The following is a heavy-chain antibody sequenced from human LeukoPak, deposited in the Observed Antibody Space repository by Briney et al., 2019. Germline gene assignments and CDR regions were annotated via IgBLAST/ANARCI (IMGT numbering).Heavy chain of an antibody. CDR3: ANPGGL. CDR1: GFTFSSCG. V-gene: IGHV3-30*18. J-gene: IGHJ4*02. CDR2: ISYDGSNK. Sequence: PGRSLRLSCEASGFTFSSCGMHWVRQAPGKGLEWVAVISYDGSNKYYADSVKGRFTISRDNSKNTLYLQMNSLRAEDTAVYYCANPGGLWGQGTLVTVSS.